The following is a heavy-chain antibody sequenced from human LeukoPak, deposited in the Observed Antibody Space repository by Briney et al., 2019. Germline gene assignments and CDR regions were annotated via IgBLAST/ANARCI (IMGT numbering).Heavy chain of an antibody. V-gene: IGHV3-13*01. CDR3: ARGMYYYDSSGYQPLFDY. CDR1: GFTFSSYD. J-gene: IGHJ4*02. D-gene: IGHD3-22*01. CDR2: IGTAGDT. Sequence: GGSLRLSCAVSGFTFSSYDMYWVRQATGKGLEWVSGIGTAGDTYYPGSVKGRFTISRENAKNSLYLQMNSLRAGDTAVYYCARGMYYYDSSGYQPLFDYWGQGTLVTVSS.